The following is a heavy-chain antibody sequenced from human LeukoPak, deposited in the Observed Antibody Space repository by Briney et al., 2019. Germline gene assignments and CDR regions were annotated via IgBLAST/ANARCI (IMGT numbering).Heavy chain of an antibody. CDR1: GGSVSSSSYY. D-gene: IGHD5-18*01. J-gene: IGHJ4*02. CDR3: ARGLRGYSYGYLDNYFDY. V-gene: IGHV4-39*07. CDR2: IYYSGST. Sequence: SETLSLTCTVSGGSVSSSSYYWGWIRQPPGKGLEWIGSIYYSGSTYYNPSLKSRVTISVDTSKNQFSLKLSSVTAADTAVYYCARGLRGYSYGYLDNYFDYWGQGTLVTVSS.